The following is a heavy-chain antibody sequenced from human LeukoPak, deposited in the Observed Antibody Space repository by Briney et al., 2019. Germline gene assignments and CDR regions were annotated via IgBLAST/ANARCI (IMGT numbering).Heavy chain of an antibody. Sequence: SETLSLTCTVSGYFISSGYYWGWIRQPPGKGLEWIGGIHHSGSTYYNPSLKSRVTISVDTSKNQFSLKLSSVTAADTAVYYCARVTKEYYDFWSGPYYMDVWGKGTTVTVSS. CDR3: ARVTKEYYDFWSGPYYMDV. CDR2: IHHSGST. J-gene: IGHJ6*03. CDR1: GYFISSGYY. D-gene: IGHD3-3*01. V-gene: IGHV4-38-2*02.